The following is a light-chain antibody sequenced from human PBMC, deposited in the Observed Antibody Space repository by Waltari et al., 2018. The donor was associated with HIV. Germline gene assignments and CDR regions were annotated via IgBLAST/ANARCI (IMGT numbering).Light chain of an antibody. J-gene: IGLJ2*01. CDR1: SSDIGPSDY. CDR2: EAK. Sequence: QSALTQPASVSGSPGQSITLSCNGTSSDIGPSDYVSWYQHFPGKAPRLIVYEAKKRPSGTSNRFSGSKTDKTASLTISGLQVEDEAIYSSYSSTGTLVLFGEGTHLTVV. V-gene: IGLV2-14*01. CDR3: YSSTGTLVL.